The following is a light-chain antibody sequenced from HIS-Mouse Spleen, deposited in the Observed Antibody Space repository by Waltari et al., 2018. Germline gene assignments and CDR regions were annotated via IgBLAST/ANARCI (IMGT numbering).Light chain of an antibody. CDR3: AAWDDSLSGPV. Sequence: QSVLTQPPSASGTPGQRVTISCSGRSSNIGSNYVYWYQQLPGTAPKLPIYRNSQRPSGVPDRFSGSKSGTSSSLAISGLRSEDEADYYCAAWDDSLSGPVFGGGTKLTVL. V-gene: IGLV1-47*01. J-gene: IGLJ3*02. CDR2: RNS. CDR1: SSNIGSNY.